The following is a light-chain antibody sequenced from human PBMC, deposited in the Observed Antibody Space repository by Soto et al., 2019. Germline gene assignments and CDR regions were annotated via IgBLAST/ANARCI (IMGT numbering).Light chain of an antibody. Sequence: DIQMTQSPSTLSGSVGDRVTITCRASHTLTSSLASYHQKPGRAPKRLSSQASTLKRGVPSSFSGSGSGTEFTLTISSLQPDDFATYYCQHYNSYSEAFGQGPKVDLK. V-gene: IGKV1-5*03. J-gene: IGKJ1*01. CDR3: QHYNSYSEA. CDR2: QAS. CDR1: HTLTSS.